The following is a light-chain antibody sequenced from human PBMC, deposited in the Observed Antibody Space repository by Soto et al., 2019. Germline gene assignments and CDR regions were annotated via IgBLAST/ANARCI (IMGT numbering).Light chain of an antibody. CDR3: QQYDNYPLT. V-gene: IGKV1-5*03. CDR2: QAS. CDR1: QTISTW. J-gene: IGKJ4*01. Sequence: DIRMAQSPSTLSANVGDRISITCRASQTISTWLAWYQQKPGKAPNLLIYQASTLETGVPSRFSGSGSGTEFTLPISGLQPDDFATYYCQQYDNYPLTFGGGTKVEI.